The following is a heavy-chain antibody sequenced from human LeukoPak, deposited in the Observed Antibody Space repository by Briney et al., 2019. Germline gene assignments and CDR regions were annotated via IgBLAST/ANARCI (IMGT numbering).Heavy chain of an antibody. J-gene: IGHJ6*02. V-gene: IGHV1-58*01. CDR2: IVVGSGNT. D-gene: IGHD2-21*02. Sequence: GASVKVSCKASGFTFTSSAVQWVRQARGQRLEWIGWIVVGSGNTNYAQKFQERVTITRDMSTSTAYMELSSLRPEDTAVYYCAAGDLAYCGGDCYPPYYYGMDVWGQGTTVTVSS. CDR3: AAGDLAYCGGDCYPPYYYGMDV. CDR1: GFTFTSSA.